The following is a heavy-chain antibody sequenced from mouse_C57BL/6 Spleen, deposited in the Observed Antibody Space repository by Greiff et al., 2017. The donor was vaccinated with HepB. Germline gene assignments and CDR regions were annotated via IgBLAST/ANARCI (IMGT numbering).Heavy chain of an antibody. Sequence: DVHLVESGGGLVQPKGSLKLSCAASGFSFNTYAMNWVRQAPGKGLEWVARIRSKSNNYATYYADSVKDRFTISRDDSESMLYLQMNNLKTEDTAMYYCVRQLTGIAYWGQGTLVTVSA. J-gene: IGHJ3*01. CDR1: GFSFNTYA. V-gene: IGHV10-1*01. CDR3: VRQLTGIAY. CDR2: IRSKSNNYAT. D-gene: IGHD4-1*01.